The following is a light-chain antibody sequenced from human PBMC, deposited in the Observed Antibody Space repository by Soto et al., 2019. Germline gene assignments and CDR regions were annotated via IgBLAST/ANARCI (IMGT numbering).Light chain of an antibody. Sequence: IRMTKSPSTLSASVGDRVTITCRASQSISTYLAWYQQKPGKAPKLLIYKASSLESGVPSRFSGSGSGTEFTLTISSLQPDDFAPYYCQHYNSYRWPFALGTKVDIK. CDR1: QSISTY. V-gene: IGKV1-5*03. CDR3: QHYNSYRWP. CDR2: KAS. J-gene: IGKJ1*01.